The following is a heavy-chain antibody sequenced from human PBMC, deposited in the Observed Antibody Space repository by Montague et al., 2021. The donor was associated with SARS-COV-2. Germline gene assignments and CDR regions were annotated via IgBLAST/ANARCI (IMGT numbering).Heavy chain of an antibody. J-gene: IGHJ4*02. CDR2: MYETGNM. Sequence: SETLSLTCTVSSGSLSNYYWSWIWQSPDKGLEWICYMYETGNMIYNPSLTSRVSISADTSKSQFSLRLTSVTAADSARYYCAGNIAYWDQGVLVSV. D-gene: IGHD5-12*01. CDR1: SGSLSNYY. CDR3: AGNIAY. V-gene: IGHV4-4*09.